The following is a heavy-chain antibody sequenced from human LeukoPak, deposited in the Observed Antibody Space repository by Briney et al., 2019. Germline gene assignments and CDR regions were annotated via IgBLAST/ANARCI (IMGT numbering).Heavy chain of an antibody. CDR3: ARGLTDEHQLILHWFDP. Sequence: ASVKVSCKASGYTFTGYYIHWARQAPGQGLEWMGWINPNSGGTNYAQKFQGRVTMTRDTSITTAYMELSRLISADTGVYYCARGLTDEHQLILHWFDPWGQGTLVTVSS. CDR1: GYTFTGYY. J-gene: IGHJ5*02. D-gene: IGHD2-2*01. CDR2: INPNSGGT. V-gene: IGHV1-2*02.